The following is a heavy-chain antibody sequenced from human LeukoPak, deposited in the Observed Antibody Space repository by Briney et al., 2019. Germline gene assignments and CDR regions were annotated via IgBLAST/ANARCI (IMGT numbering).Heavy chain of an antibody. CDR3: ARGAWRSFDY. CDR2: TYYRSKWFN. V-gene: IGHV6-1*01. Sequence: SRTLSLTCAISGDSVSSNGVAWNWIRQSPSRGLEWLGRTYYRSKWFNDYAVSVNSRITISPDISKNQFSLQLNSVTPEDTAVYFCARGAWRSFDYWGQGTLVTVTS. CDR1: GDSVSSNGVA. J-gene: IGHJ4*02.